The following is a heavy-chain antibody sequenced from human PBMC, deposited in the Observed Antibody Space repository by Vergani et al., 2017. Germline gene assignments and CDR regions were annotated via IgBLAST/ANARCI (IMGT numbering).Heavy chain of an antibody. D-gene: IGHD3-22*01. Sequence: QMQLVESGGGVIQPGGSLILSCAASGFTFSSDGMQWVRQAPGKGLEWVALIDFKGNDAYYTDSVRGRFIISRDNSKNTLYLQMNSLTAEDTAIYYCAGXQGTSAYYYGGFDYWGQGILVTVSS. CDR1: GFTFSSDG. J-gene: IGHJ4*02. CDR3: AGXQGTSAYYYGGFDY. CDR2: IDFKGNDA. V-gene: IGHV3-33*01.